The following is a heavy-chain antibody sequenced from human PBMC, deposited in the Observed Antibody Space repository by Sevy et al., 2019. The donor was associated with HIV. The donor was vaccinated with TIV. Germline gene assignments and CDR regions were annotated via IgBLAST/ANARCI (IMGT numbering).Heavy chain of an antibody. CDR3: AKWDADRRWYFDY. J-gene: IGHJ4*02. D-gene: IGHD1-26*01. CDR2: ITGSSDYI. CDR1: GFSFSNYN. V-gene: IGHV3-21*06. Sequence: GGSLRLSCAASGFSFSNYNMNWVRQAPGKGLEWVSSITGSSDYIYYADSVKGRFTISRDNAKNSLYLRMNSLKTEDTAGYYCAKWDADRRWYFDYWGQGILVTVSS.